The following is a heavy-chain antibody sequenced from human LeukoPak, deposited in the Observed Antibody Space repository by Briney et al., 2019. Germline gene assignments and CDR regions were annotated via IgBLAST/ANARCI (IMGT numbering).Heavy chain of an antibody. V-gene: IGHV4-4*07. J-gene: IGHJ4*02. CDR2: IYTSGNT. CDR1: GGSISGYY. Sequence: PPQTLSLTCTVSGGSISGYYWSWIRQPAGKGLEWIGRIYTSGNTNYNPSLKSRVTMSVDTSKNQFSLRLSSVTAADTAVYYCARGDPGYSGYYFDYWGQGTLVTVSS. D-gene: IGHD5-12*01. CDR3: ARGDPGYSGYYFDY.